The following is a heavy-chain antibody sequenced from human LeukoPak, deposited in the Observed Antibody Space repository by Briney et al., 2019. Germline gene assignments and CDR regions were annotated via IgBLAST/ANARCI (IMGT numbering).Heavy chain of an antibody. V-gene: IGHV1-2*02. CDR3: ARGPRYSGYVLHWIDP. Sequence: GASVKVSCKASGYTFTNYYIHWVRQAPGQGLEWMGWINPNSGGTNYAQKFQGRVTMTRDTSISTAYMELSWLRSDDAAVYYCARGPRYSGYVLHWIDPWGQGTLVTVSS. D-gene: IGHD5-12*01. J-gene: IGHJ5*02. CDR1: GYTFTNYY. CDR2: INPNSGGT.